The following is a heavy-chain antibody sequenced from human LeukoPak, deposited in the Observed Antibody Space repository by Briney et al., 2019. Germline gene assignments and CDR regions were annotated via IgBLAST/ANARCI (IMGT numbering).Heavy chain of an antibody. CDR2: INPNSGGT. D-gene: IGHD7-27*01. J-gene: IGHJ6*02. CDR3: ARETGEGIHYYYGMDV. V-gene: IGHV1-2*04. Sequence: ASVKVSCKASGYTFTGYYMHWVRQAPGQGLEWMGWINPNSGGTNYAQKFQGWVTMTRDTSISTAYMELSRLRSDDTAVYYCARETGEGIHYYYGMDVWGQGTTVTVSS. CDR1: GYTFTGYY.